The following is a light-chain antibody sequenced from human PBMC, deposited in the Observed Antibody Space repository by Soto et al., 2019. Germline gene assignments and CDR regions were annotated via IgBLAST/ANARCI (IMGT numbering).Light chain of an antibody. Sequence: QSVLTQPPSASGTPGQRVTISCSGSSSNIGSNYVYWYQQLPGTAPKLLIYNNNQRPSGVPDRFSGSKSGTSASLTIRGLQSEDEADYYCEAWDDSLNGRVFGGGTKLTVL. CDR3: EAWDDSLNGRV. CDR1: SSNIGSNY. V-gene: IGLV1-44*01. J-gene: IGLJ3*02. CDR2: NNN.